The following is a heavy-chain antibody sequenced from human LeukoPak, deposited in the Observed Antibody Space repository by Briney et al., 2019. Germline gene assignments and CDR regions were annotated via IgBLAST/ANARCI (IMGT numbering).Heavy chain of an antibody. Sequence: GASVKVSCKASGYTFTSYGISWVRQAPGQGLERMGWISAYNGNTNYAQKLQGRVTMTTDTSTSTAYMELRSLRSDDTAVYYCARDHRRRYDSSGYSPSLGYWGQGTLVTVSS. D-gene: IGHD3-22*01. J-gene: IGHJ4*02. CDR2: ISAYNGNT. CDR1: GYTFTSYG. V-gene: IGHV1-18*01. CDR3: ARDHRRRYDSSGYSPSLGY.